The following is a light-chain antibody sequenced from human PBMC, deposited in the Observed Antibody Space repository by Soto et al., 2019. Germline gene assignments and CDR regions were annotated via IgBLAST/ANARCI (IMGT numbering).Light chain of an antibody. Sequence: EIVMTQSPATLSVSPGERVSLSCRASQSVSSNVAWYQQKLGQAPRLLMFAASTRATGIPARFSGSGSGIEFTLTISSLQSEDFAVYYCQQYNDWPPRYTFGQGTKPEIK. CDR2: AAS. CDR1: QSVSSN. J-gene: IGKJ2*01. V-gene: IGKV3-15*01. CDR3: QQYNDWPPRYT.